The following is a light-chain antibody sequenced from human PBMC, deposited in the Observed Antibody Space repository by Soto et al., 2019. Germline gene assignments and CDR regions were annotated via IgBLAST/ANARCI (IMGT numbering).Light chain of an antibody. CDR2: HNN. J-gene: IGLJ1*01. V-gene: IGLV1-40*01. CDR3: QSYDSSLSGYV. CDR1: TPNFGAGYH. Sequence: QSVLTQPPSVSGAPGRGVPISSIGGTPNFGAGYHVHWYQQLPGTAPKLLISHNNNRPSGVPDRFSGSKSDSSASLAITGLQAEDEADYYCQSYDSSLSGYVFGTGTKLTVL.